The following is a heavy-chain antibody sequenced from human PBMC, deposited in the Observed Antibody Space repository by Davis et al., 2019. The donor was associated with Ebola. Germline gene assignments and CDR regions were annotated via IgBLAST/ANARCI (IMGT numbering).Heavy chain of an antibody. CDR1: GFTFNIFD. CDR3: ARDSDDYSFDY. Sequence: GGSLRLSCAASGFTFNIFDMHWVRQAPGRGLEWVAFVRSHGSDDHYADSVKGRFTISRDNSKNTLYLQMNSLRPEDTAVYYCARDSDDYSFDYWDQGTLVTVSS. CDR2: VRSHGSDD. V-gene: IGHV3-30*02. J-gene: IGHJ4*02. D-gene: IGHD4-11*01.